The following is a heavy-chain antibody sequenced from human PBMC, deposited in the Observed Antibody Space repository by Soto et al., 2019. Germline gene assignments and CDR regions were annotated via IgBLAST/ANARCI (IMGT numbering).Heavy chain of an antibody. Sequence: QVQLQQWGAGLLKPSETLSLTCAVYGGSFSGYYWSWIRQPPGKGLEWIGEINHSGSTNYNPSLKSRVTISVDTSKNQFSMKLSSVTAAERAVYYCARGPRGAADGTDYYGMDVWGQGTTVTVSS. CDR2: INHSGST. D-gene: IGHD6-13*01. V-gene: IGHV4-34*01. CDR1: GGSFSGYY. J-gene: IGHJ6*02. CDR3: ARGPRGAADGTDYYGMDV.